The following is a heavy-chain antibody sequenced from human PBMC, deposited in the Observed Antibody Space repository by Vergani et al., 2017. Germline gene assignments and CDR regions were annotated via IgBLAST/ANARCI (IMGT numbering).Heavy chain of an antibody. V-gene: IGHV3-23*01. CDR2: ISGSGGST. J-gene: IGHJ1*01. D-gene: IGHD3-22*01. CDR1: GFTFSSYA. Sequence: EVQLLESGGGLVQPGGSLRLSCAASGFTFSSYAMSWVRQAPGKGLEWVSAISGSGGSTYYAESVKGRVNISRDNSKNTLSLHMNSLRAEDTAVYYCAKDPLPVYDRSGYNYFQHWGQGTLVTVSS. CDR3: AKDPLPVYDRSGYNYFQH.